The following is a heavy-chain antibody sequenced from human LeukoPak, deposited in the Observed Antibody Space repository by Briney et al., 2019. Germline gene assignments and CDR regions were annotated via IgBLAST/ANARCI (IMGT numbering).Heavy chain of an antibody. CDR1: GYTFTGYY. V-gene: IGHV1-2*02. CDR3: ARGGGYDFWSGSAYYFDY. CDR2: INPNSGGT. J-gene: IGHJ4*02. D-gene: IGHD3-3*01. Sequence: EASVKVSCKASGYTFTGYYMHWVRQAPGQGLEWMGWINPNSGGTNYAQKFRGRVIMTRDTSISTAYMEVTRLRSDDTAVYYCARGGGYDFWSGSAYYFDYWGQGTLVTVSS.